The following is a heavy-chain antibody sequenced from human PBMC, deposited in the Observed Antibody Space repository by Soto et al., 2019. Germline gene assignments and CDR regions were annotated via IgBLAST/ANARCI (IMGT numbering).Heavy chain of an antibody. Sequence: PSQTLSLTCSISGDSVSSKRAAWDWIRQSPSGGFEWLARTRYTAQWYSEYEVSVKSQKTINPDTAKNHVSLQLTSVTSEDAAGYYCVRVDWNVAGSWGQGTLVTVS. V-gene: IGHV6-1*01. J-gene: IGHJ5*02. CDR1: GDSVSSKRAA. CDR3: VRVDWNVAGS. D-gene: IGHD1-1*01. CDR2: TRYTAQWYS.